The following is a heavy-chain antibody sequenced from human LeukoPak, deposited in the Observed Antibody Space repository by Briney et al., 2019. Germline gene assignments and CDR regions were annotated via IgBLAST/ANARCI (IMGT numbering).Heavy chain of an antibody. Sequence: PGGSLRLSCAASGFTFSSYAMSWGRQAPGKGLEWVSAISGSGVSTYYADSVKGRFTISRDNAKISLYMQMNSERAEDKAVYYCAELGITMIGGVWGKGTTVTISS. V-gene: IGHV3-23*01. CDR3: AELGITMIGGV. CDR1: GFTFSSYA. CDR2: ISGSGVST. J-gene: IGHJ6*04. D-gene: IGHD3-10*02.